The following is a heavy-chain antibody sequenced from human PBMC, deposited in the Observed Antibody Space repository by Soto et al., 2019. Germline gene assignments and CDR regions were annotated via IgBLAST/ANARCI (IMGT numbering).Heavy chain of an antibody. CDR1: GYTFTSYD. CDR3: ARSEAYEWFLYYYYDMDV. CDR2: MNPNSGNT. V-gene: IGHV1-8*01. D-gene: IGHD3-3*01. J-gene: IGHJ6*03. Sequence: GASVKVSCKASGYTFTSYDINWVRQSTGQGLEWMGWMNPNSGNTGYAQKFQGRVTMTRNTSISTAYMELSSLRSEDTAVYYCARSEAYEWFLYYYYDMDVWGKGTTVTVSS.